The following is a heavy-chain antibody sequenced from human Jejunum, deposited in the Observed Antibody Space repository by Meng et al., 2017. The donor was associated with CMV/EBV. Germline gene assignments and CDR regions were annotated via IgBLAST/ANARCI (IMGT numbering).Heavy chain of an antibody. CDR3: AHFVGGYYPSRPDY. CDR1: GFSPSTSGEG. Sequence: QIHFHESCPPLVKPPQTLTLPCSFSGFSPSTSGEGVGWIRQPPGKALEWLALIYRGDDKRYSPSLNSRLTIAKDTSKNEVVLTLSNMGPADTGTYYCAHFVGGYYPSRPDYWGQGTLVTVFS. D-gene: IGHD1-26*01. CDR2: IYRGDDK. J-gene: IGHJ4*02. V-gene: IGHV2-5*02.